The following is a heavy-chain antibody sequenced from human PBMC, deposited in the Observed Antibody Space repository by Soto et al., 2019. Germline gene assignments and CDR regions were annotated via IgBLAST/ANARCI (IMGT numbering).Heavy chain of an antibody. CDR2: INPSGGST. CDR1: GYPFTSYY. CDR3: ARRRVCCSGGSCYPYLDY. Sequence: QVQLVQSGAEVKKPGASVKVYCKASGYPFTSYYMHWVRQAPGQGLEWLGIINPSGGSTSYAQKFPGRVTRTRDTSTSTVYMELSSLRYEDTAVYYCARRRVCCSGGSCYPYLDYWGQGTLVTVSS. D-gene: IGHD2-15*01. J-gene: IGHJ4*02. V-gene: IGHV1-46*01.